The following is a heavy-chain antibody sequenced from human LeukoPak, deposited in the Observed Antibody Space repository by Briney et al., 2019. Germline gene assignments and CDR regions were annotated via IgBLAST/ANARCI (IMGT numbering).Heavy chain of an antibody. CDR1: GGSISSSSYY. V-gene: IGHV4-39*01. Sequence: SETLSLTCTVPGGSISSSSYYWGWIRQPPGKGLEWIGSICYSGSTYYNPSLKSRVTISVDTSKNQFSLKLSSVTAADTAVYYCARHSSPFLMGSTVTFDYWGQGTLVTVSS. CDR3: ARHSSPFLMGSTVTFDY. D-gene: IGHD4-17*01. CDR2: ICYSGST. J-gene: IGHJ4*02.